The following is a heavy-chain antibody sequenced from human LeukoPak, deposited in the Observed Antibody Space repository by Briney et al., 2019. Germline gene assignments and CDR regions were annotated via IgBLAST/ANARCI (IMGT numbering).Heavy chain of an antibody. D-gene: IGHD6-19*01. V-gene: IGHV3-23*01. J-gene: IGHJ4*02. CDR1: GFTFSNFD. CDR3: AKDARRTSGWYYFDS. Sequence: GGSLRLSCTAFGFTFSNFDMGWVRQAPGKGLEWVSAITNRGDGTYFADSVKGRVTISRDNSKDTLYLQLNSLRADDTAVYYCAKDARRTSGWYYFDSWGQGTLVTVSS. CDR2: ITNRGDGT.